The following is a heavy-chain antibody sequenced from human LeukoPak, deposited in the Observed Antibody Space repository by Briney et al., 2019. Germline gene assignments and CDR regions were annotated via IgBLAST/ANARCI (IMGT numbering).Heavy chain of an antibody. Sequence: GASVKVSCKASGYTFTGYYMHWVRQAPGQGLEWMGWINPNSGGTNYAQKFQGRVTMTRDTSISTAYMELSRLRSDDTAVYYCARDGDYRSGGSCDLYYFDYWGQGTLVTVSS. D-gene: IGHD2-15*01. CDR1: GYTFTGYY. V-gene: IGHV1-2*02. CDR3: ARDGDYRSGGSCDLYYFDY. CDR2: INPNSGGT. J-gene: IGHJ4*02.